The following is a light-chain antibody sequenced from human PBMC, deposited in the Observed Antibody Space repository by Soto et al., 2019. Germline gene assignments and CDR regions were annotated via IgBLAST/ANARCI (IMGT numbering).Light chain of an antibody. CDR1: SSDVGGYNY. CDR3: SSYTSSSTS. J-gene: IGLJ1*01. Sequence: LTQPASVSGSPGQSITISCTGTSSDVGGYNYVSWYQQHPGKAPKLMIYDVSNRPSGVSNRFSGSKSGNTASLTISGLQAEDEADYYCSSYTSSSTSFGTGTKVTVL. V-gene: IGLV2-14*01. CDR2: DVS.